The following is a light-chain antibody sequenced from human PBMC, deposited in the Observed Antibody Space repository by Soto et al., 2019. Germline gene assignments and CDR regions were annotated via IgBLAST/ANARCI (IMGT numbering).Light chain of an antibody. J-gene: IGKJ4*01. V-gene: IGKV3-11*01. CDR3: QQRSNWLS. Sequence: EIVLTQSPATVSLSPGERATLSCRASQSISTYLAWYQHKPGQAPRLLIYDASNRATGIPARFSGSGSGTDFTLTISSLEPEDFAVYYCQQRSNWLSFGGGTKVDIK. CDR2: DAS. CDR1: QSISTY.